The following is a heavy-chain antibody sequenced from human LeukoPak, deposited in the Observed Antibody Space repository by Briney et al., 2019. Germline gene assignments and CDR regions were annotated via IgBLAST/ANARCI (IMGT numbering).Heavy chain of an antibody. CDR1: GFTFSSYA. V-gene: IGHV3-23*01. CDR2: ISGSGGST. D-gene: IGHD3-10*01. J-gene: IGHJ4*02. Sequence: PGRSLRLSCAASGFTFSSYAMSWVRQAPGKGLDWVSIISGSGGSTNYADSVKGRFTISRDNSKNTLYLQMNSLRAEDTAVYYCAKPYYGSGSYYGFNYYAFDYWGQGTLVTVSS. CDR3: AKPYYGSGSYYGFNYYAFDY.